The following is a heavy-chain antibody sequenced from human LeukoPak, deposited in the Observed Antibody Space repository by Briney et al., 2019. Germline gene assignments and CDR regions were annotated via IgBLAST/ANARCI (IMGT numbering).Heavy chain of an antibody. V-gene: IGHV4-31*03. Sequence: PSETLSLTCTVSGGSISSGGYYWSWIRQHPGKGLEWIGYIYYSGSTYYNPSLKSRVTISVDTSKNQFSLKLSSVTAADTAVYYCARETIAAAGDFDYWGQGTLVTVSS. D-gene: IGHD6-13*01. CDR1: GGSISSGGYY. J-gene: IGHJ4*02. CDR2: IYYSGST. CDR3: ARETIAAAGDFDY.